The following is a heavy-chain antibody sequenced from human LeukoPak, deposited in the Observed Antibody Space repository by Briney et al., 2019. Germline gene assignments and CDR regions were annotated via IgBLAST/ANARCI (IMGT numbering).Heavy chain of an antibody. CDR3: ARLGRVAAAGAYDYHSLDV. J-gene: IGHJ6*02. CDR1: GDSSSTCS. Sequence: SETLSLTCTVSGDSSSTCSWTWIRQPPGKGLEWIGDIYCSGSTDHNPSLKSRVTFSVDTSKNQLSLKLNSVTVADTALYYCARLGRVAAAGAYDYHSLDVWGQGITVTVSS. D-gene: IGHD6-19*01. CDR2: IYCSGST. V-gene: IGHV4-59*08.